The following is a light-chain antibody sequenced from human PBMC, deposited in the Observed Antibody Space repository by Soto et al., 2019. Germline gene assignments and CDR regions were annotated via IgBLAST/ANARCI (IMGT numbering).Light chain of an antibody. CDR3: CSYAGSSTS. Sequence: QSVLTQPASVSGSPGRSITISCTGTSSDVGSDNLVSWYQQHPGKAPKLMIYEVSKRPSGVSNRFSGSKSGNTASLTISGLQAEDEADYYCCSYAGSSTSFGTGTKVTVL. CDR1: SSDVGSDNL. CDR2: EVS. J-gene: IGLJ1*01. V-gene: IGLV2-23*02.